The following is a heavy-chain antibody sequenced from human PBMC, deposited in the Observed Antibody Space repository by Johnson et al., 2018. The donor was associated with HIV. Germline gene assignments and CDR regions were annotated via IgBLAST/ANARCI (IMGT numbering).Heavy chain of an antibody. V-gene: IGHV3-7*05. Sequence: VQLVESGGTLVRPGGSLRLSCAASGFTFSSYWMSWVRQAPGKGLEWVSNINQDGSEKFYVDSVKGRFIISRDNAKNSLFLQMNNLRAEDTAVYYCAKDTAYDYGDYGTAFDIWGQETKVTVSS. CDR3: AKDTAYDYGDYGTAFDI. CDR1: GFTFSSYW. D-gene: IGHD4-17*01. CDR2: INQDGSEK. J-gene: IGHJ3*02.